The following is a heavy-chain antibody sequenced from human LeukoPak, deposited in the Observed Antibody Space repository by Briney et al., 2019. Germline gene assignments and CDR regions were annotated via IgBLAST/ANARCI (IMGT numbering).Heavy chain of an antibody. CDR2: INHSGST. CDR1: GGSFSGYY. V-gene: IGHV4-34*01. D-gene: IGHD3-10*01. Sequence: SETLSLTCAVYGGSFSGYYWSWIRQPPGKGLEWIGEINHSGSTNYNPSLKSRVTISVDTSMNQFSLKLSSVTAADTAVYYCARPGIKDVGELLGAYDYWGQGTLVTVSS. CDR3: ARPGIKDVGELLGAYDY. J-gene: IGHJ4*02.